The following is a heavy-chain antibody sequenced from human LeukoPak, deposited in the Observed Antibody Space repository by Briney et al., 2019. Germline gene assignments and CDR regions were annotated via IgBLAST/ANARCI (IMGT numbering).Heavy chain of an antibody. CDR1: GGSLRREY. CDR2: IYTSGTT. Sequence: PSGALALPCTVSGGSLRREYWNWLRQRPGKGLELVWRIYTSGTTNYNPSLKSRVTMSVDTSKNQFSLKLSSVTAADTAVYYCARGGAYCGGDCYLDYWGQGTLVTVSS. J-gene: IGHJ4*02. V-gene: IGHV4-4*07. CDR3: ARGGAYCGGDCYLDY. D-gene: IGHD2-21*02.